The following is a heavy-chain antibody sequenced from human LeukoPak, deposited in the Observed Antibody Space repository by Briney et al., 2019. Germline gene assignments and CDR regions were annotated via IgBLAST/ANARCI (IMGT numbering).Heavy chain of an antibody. CDR2: INPNSGGT. J-gene: IGHJ4*02. V-gene: IGHV1-2*02. CDR3: VRDMIAAAGAGG. D-gene: IGHD6-13*01. Sequence: GASAKVSCKASGYTFTDYSMHWVRQAPGQGLEWMGWINPNSGGTDYAQKFQGRVTMTRVTSISTAYLEVTRLTSDDTAVYFCVRDMIAAAGAGGWGQGTLVTVSS. CDR1: GYTFTDYS.